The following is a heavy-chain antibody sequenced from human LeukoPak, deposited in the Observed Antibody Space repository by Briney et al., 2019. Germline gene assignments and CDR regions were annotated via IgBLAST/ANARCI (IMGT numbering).Heavy chain of an antibody. J-gene: IGHJ3*02. D-gene: IGHD4-17*01. CDR2: IKQDGSEK. CDR3: ARDDYGDYDFAFDI. Sequence: GGSLRLSCAASGFTFSSYWMSWVRQAPGKGLEWVANIKQDGSEKYYVDSVKGRFTISRDNAKNSLYLQMNSLRAEDTAVYYCARDDYGDYDFAFDIWGQGTMVTVSS. V-gene: IGHV3-7*01. CDR1: GFTFSSYW.